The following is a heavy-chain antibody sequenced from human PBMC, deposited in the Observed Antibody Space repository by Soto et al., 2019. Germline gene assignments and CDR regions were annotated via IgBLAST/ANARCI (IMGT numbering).Heavy chain of an antibody. V-gene: IGHV1-18*01. CDR3: VKDQDFQVYQ. CDR2: TSAYGSE. CDR1: GYTFVSYG. J-gene: IGHJ4*02. D-gene: IGHD2-2*01. Sequence: QVQLVQSGADVKKPGASVKVSCKASGYTFVSYGVSWVRQVPGQGLEWMGWTSAYGSEHYAPQFQGRVTMTTDTSKRTANMEMSSLRTDDTAVYYCVKDQDFQVYQWGQGTLVSVSS.